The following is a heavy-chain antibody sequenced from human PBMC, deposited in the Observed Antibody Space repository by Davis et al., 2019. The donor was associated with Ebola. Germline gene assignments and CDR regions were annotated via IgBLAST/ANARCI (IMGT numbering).Heavy chain of an antibody. CDR3: ARDSTTVVSQKQFDY. Sequence: PGGSLRLSCAASGFTFSRYSMTRVRQAPGKGLKWVSYISSSSSTIYYADSVKGRFTISRDNAKNSLYLQMNSLRDEDTAVYYCARDSTTVVSQKQFDYWGQGTLVTVSS. J-gene: IGHJ4*02. CDR1: GFTFSRYS. V-gene: IGHV3-48*02. D-gene: IGHD4-23*01. CDR2: ISSSSSTI.